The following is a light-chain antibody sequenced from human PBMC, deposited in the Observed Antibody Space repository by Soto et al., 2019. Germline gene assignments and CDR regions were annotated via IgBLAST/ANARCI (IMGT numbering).Light chain of an antibody. CDR2: EVS. Sequence: QSALTQPASVSGSPGQSITISCTGTNSDVGSYNLVSWYQQHPGKAPKVIIYEVSERPSGVSDRFSGSKSGNTASLMISGLQAEDEADYYCCSYAGSSTQSYVFGSGTKVTDL. CDR3: CSYAGSSTQSYV. V-gene: IGLV2-23*02. J-gene: IGLJ1*01. CDR1: NSDVGSYNL.